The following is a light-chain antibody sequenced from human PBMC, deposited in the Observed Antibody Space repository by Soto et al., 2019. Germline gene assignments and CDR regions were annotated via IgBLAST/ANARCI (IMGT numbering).Light chain of an antibody. CDR2: GVN. CDR3: SSYAGSNIVI. J-gene: IGLJ2*01. CDR1: SSDVGGYNY. Sequence: QSALTQPPSASGSPGQSVTIACTGTSSDVGGYNYVSWYQQHPGKAPKLMIYGVNYRPSGVPARFSGSKSGNTASLTVSGLKAEDEADYYCSSYAGSNIVIFGGGTKLTVL. V-gene: IGLV2-8*01.